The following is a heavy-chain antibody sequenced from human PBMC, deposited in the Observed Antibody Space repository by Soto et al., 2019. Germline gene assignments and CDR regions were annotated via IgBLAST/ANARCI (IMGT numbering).Heavy chain of an antibody. CDR2: ISHSGIT. CDR1: GGSITTSGDY. J-gene: IGHJ5*02. V-gene: IGHV4-31*03. D-gene: IGHD5-12*01. Sequence: SETLCLTCTVSGGSITTSGDYWSWIRQHPGKGLEWIGYISHSGITEYNPSLKSRLTLPIDTSKNQFSLEMSSVTAADTAVYYCARVSHAYYYGWFHPWGQGTTLTVS. CDR3: ARVSHAYYYGWFHP.